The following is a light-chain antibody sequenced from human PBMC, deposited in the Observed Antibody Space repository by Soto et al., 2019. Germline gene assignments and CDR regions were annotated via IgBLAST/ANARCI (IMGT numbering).Light chain of an antibody. CDR3: QQYGSSLFT. Sequence: EIVLTQSPGTLSLSPGERATLSCRASQSVSSKYLAWYQQKPGRAPRVLIYGTSIRASGVPERFSGGGSGSDFTFTITRLEPEDFAVYYCQQYGSSLFTFGPGTKVDFK. CDR2: GTS. CDR1: QSVSSKY. J-gene: IGKJ3*01. V-gene: IGKV3-20*01.